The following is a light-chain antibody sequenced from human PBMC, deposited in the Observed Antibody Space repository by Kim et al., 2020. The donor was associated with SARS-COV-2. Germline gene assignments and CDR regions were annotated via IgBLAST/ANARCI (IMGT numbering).Light chain of an antibody. Sequence: SASVGDRVTITCQASQDITDYLNWYQQKPGKAPQLLIYRASILGTGVPSRFSGSGSGTDFTFTISSLQAEDIATYSCLQYDNLPYTFGQGTKLEI. CDR3: LQYDNLPYT. J-gene: IGKJ2*01. V-gene: IGKV1-33*01. CDR1: QDITDY. CDR2: RAS.